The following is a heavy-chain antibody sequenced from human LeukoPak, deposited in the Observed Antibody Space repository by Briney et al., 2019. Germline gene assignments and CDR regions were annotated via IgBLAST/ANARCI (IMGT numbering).Heavy chain of an antibody. CDR3: ATDGKRTVSNYFDY. Sequence: TGGSLRLSCAASGFTFSSAWMTWVRQAPGKGLEWGGRIKTNIEGGTTDYAAPVEGRFTISRDDSKNTVYLQMNSLKTEDTAVYYCATDGKRTVSNYFDYWGQGTLVTVSS. CDR2: IKTNIEGGTT. V-gene: IGHV3-15*01. J-gene: IGHJ4*02. CDR1: GFTFSSAW. D-gene: IGHD4-11*01.